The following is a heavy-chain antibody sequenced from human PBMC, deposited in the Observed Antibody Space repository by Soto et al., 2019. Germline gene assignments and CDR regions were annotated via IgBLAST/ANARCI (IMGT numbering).Heavy chain of an antibody. J-gene: IGHJ4*02. Sequence: SVKVSCKASGGTFSSYAISWVRQAPGQGLEWMGGIIPIFGTANYAQKFQGRVTITADESTSTAYMELSSLRSEDTAVYYCARETSLRFLEWHDLYYFDYWGQGTLVTVSS. CDR1: GGTFSSYA. CDR2: IIPIFGTA. D-gene: IGHD3-3*01. V-gene: IGHV1-69*13. CDR3: ARETSLRFLEWHDLYYFDY.